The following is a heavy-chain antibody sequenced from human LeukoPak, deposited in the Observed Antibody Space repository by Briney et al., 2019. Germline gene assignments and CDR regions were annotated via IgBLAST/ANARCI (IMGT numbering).Heavy chain of an antibody. CDR1: GYSFTSYW. V-gene: IGHV5-51*01. D-gene: IGHD3-22*01. Sequence: GESLKISCKGSGYSFTSYWIGRVRQMPGKGLEWMGIIYPGDSDTRYSPSFQGQVTISADKSISTAYLQWSSLKASDTAMYYCARPDVHYYDSSGYYLGYWGQGTLVTVSS. CDR3: ARPDVHYYDSSGYYLGY. J-gene: IGHJ4*02. CDR2: IYPGDSDT.